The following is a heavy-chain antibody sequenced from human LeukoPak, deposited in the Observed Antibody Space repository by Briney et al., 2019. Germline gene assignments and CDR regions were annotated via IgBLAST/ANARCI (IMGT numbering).Heavy chain of an antibody. Sequence: QPGGSLRLSCAAAGFTFSSYAVSWVRQAPGKGLECVSHISASGRTTDYADSVKGRFTISRDNSKNTVYLQMNSLRAEDTAVYYCAKLCSGGSCYWNYWGQGTLVTVSS. D-gene: IGHD2-15*01. CDR1: GFTFSSYA. V-gene: IGHV3-23*01. CDR2: ISASGRTT. CDR3: AKLCSGGSCYWNY. J-gene: IGHJ4*02.